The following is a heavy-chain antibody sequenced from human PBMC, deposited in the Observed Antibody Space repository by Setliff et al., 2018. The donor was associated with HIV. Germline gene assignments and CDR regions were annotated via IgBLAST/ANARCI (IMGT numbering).Heavy chain of an antibody. CDR3: ATDPRRLSY. Sequence: HLGGSLRLSCAASGFTLSNYVINWVRQAPGKGLEWISGISGSGVNSYYADSVKGRFIISRDNSKNTLYLQMNSLRAEDTAVYYCATDPRRLSYWGQGTLVTVSS. J-gene: IGHJ4*02. CDR1: GFTLSNYV. D-gene: IGHD2-21*01. CDR2: ISGSGVNS. V-gene: IGHV3-23*01.